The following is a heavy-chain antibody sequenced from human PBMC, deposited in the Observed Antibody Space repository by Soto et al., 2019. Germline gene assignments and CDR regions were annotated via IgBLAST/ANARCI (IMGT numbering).Heavy chain of an antibody. Sequence: QVTLKESGPVLVKPTETLTLTCTVSGFSLSNARMGVSWIRQPPGKALEWLAHIFSSDEKSYSTSLKSRLTISKDTSKSQVVLTMTNMDPVDTATYYCARTAMATIGGADLWGRGTLVTVSS. V-gene: IGHV2-26*01. J-gene: IGHJ2*01. D-gene: IGHD5-12*01. CDR3: ARTAMATIGGADL. CDR1: GFSLSNARMG. CDR2: IFSSDEK.